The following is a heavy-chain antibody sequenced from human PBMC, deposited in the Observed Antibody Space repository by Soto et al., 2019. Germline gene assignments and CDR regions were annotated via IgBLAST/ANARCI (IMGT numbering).Heavy chain of an antibody. D-gene: IGHD1-7*01. CDR2: ITYDGSFQ. J-gene: IGHJ4*02. CDR1: GVNVDNYG. Sequence: SLRLSSQASGVNVDNYGMPWVCKTPAKGLEWVAVITYDGSFQYYADSVKGRFTISRDNSKNTLSLHLNTLKPEDTAVYHCSKDRVGGTFYTPLAFWGQGTLVTVSS. CDR3: SKDRVGGTFYTPLAF. V-gene: IGHV3-30*18.